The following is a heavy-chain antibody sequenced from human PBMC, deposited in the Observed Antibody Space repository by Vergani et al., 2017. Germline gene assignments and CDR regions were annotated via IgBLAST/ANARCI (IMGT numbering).Heavy chain of an antibody. CDR3: TTDGSVRIAERIDAFDI. D-gene: IGHD6-13*01. CDR1: GFTFSSYW. Sequence: VQLVESGGGVVQPGGSLRLPCAASGFTFSSYWMSWVRQAPGQGLEWVANIKQDGSEKYYVDSVKGRFTISRDNAKNSLYLQMNSLRAEDTDVYYCTTDGSVRIAERIDAFDIWGQGTMVTVSS. CDR2: IKQDGSEK. V-gene: IGHV3-7*01. J-gene: IGHJ3*02.